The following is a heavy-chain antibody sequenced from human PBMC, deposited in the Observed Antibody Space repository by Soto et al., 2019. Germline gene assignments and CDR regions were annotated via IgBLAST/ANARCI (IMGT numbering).Heavy chain of an antibody. V-gene: IGHV4-39*01. Sequence: QLQLQESGPGLVKPSETLSLTCTVSGGSISSSNYYWAWIRQPPGKGLEWIGSVYYSGSTYYKPALRGRVTISVDTSKNPFSLKLSSVTAADTAVYFCERRRELYWEYWGRGTLVAVAS. J-gene: IGHJ4*02. CDR2: VYYSGST. CDR3: ERRRELYWEY. D-gene: IGHD1-26*01. CDR1: GGSISSSNYY.